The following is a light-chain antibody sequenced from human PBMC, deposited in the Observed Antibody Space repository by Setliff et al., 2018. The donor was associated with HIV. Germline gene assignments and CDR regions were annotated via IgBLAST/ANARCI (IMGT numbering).Light chain of an antibody. J-gene: IGLJ1*01. V-gene: IGLV2-14*03. CDR1: GGDVGGYNH. Sequence: QSVLAQPASVSGSPGQSITISCTGTGGDVGGYNHVSWYQQHPGKAPKLMIYDVSSRPSGVSNRFSGSKFGNTASLTISGLQAEDEADYYCSSYTSTSTYVFGPGTKVTVL. CDR3: SSYTSTSTYV. CDR2: DVS.